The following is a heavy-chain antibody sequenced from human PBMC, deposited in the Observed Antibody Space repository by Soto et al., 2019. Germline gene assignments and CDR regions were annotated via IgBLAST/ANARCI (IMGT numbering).Heavy chain of an antibody. V-gene: IGHV1-69*01. Sequence: QVQLVHSGAEVKKPGSSVKVSCTASGGTFDTFAFSWVRQAPGQGLEWLGGIIPVLGRANYAQRFQDRVSASADGSTSTAFMELSSLNSDDTSVYYCARGPWTQEGPKYYFDFWGQGTLVTVSS. CDR3: ARGPWTQEGPKYYFDF. D-gene: IGHD5-18*01. CDR1: GGTFDTFA. J-gene: IGHJ4*02. CDR2: IIPVLGRA.